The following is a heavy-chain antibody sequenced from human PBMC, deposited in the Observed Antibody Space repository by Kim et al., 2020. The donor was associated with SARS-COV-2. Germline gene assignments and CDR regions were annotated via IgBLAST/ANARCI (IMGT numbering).Heavy chain of an antibody. CDR1: GFTFTTFY. CDR2: INPRDGFT. V-gene: IGHV1-46*01. CDR3: ARDQVFVSESSRDVGAYNWFDP. Sequence: ASVKVSCKASGFTFTTFYVHWMRQAPGQGLEWMGLINPRDGFTTYSRKFEDRVILTRDTSTGTVYMELSSLTSDDTAVYYCARDQVFVSESSRDVGAYNWFDPWGQGTLVTVSS. J-gene: IGHJ5*02. D-gene: IGHD3-16*02.